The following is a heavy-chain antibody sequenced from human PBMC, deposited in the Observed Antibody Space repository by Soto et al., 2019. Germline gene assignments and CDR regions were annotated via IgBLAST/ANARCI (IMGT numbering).Heavy chain of an antibody. J-gene: IGHJ3*02. CDR2: INPSGGST. CDR1: GYTFTSYY. CDR3: ARLSVVVAAKGPDAFDI. Sequence: ASVKVSCKASGYTFTSYYMHWVRQAPGQGLEWMGIINPSGGSTSYAQKFQGRVTMTRDTSTSTVYMELSSLRSEDTAVYYCARLSVVVAAKGPDAFDIWGQGTMVTVSS. V-gene: IGHV1-46*01. D-gene: IGHD2-15*01.